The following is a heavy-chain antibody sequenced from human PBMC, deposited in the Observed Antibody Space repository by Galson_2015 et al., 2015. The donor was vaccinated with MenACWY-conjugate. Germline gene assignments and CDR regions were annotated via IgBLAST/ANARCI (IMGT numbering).Heavy chain of an antibody. D-gene: IGHD1-1*01. CDR1: GFTFSDYC. J-gene: IGHJ5*02. CDR3: GRIGTPYNFGSP. Sequence: LRLSCAASGFTFSDYCVHWVRQAPGKGLVWVSRLCGDGSGKTYAGSVKGRFSISMDNAKTTLYLQMNSLRAEDTAMYYCGRIGTPYNFGSPWGQGTLVTVSS. CDR2: LCGDGSGK. V-gene: IGHV3-74*01.